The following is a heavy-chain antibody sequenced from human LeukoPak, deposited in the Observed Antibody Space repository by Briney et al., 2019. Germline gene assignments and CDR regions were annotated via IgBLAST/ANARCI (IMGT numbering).Heavy chain of an antibody. J-gene: IGHJ4*02. CDR1: GYSISSGYY. V-gene: IGHV4-38-2*02. CDR2: IYHAGST. Sequence: SETLSLTCTVSGYSISSGYYWGWIRQSPGKGLEWIGSIYHAGSTFHNPSLKSRVTISVDTSKNQFSLKVNSVTAADTAVYYCARGYNSGWYAYWGQGTLVSVSS. D-gene: IGHD6-19*01. CDR3: ARGYNSGWYAY.